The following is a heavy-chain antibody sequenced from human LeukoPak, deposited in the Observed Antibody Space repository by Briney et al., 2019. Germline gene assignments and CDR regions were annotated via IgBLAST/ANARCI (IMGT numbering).Heavy chain of an antibody. CDR3: ARSISY. CDR2: IYHSGST. CDR1: GYSISSGYY. J-gene: IGHJ4*02. V-gene: IGHV4-38-2*02. Sequence: SETLSLTCTVSGYSISSGYYWGWIRQPPGKGLEWIGSIYHSGSTYYNPSLKSRVTISVDTSKNQFPLKLSSVTAADTAVYYCARSISYWGQGTLVTVSS.